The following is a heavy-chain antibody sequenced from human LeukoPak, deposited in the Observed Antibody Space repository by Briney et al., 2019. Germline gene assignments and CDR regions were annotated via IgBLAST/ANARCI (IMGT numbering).Heavy chain of an antibody. V-gene: IGHV4-59*01. J-gene: IGHJ6*02. CDR2: IYYGGST. CDR1: GGSISSYY. Sequence: SSETLSLTCTVSGGSISSYYWSWIRQPPGKGLEWIGYIYYGGSTNYNPSLKSRVTISVDTSKNQFSLKLSSVTAADTAVYYCARDGPTYGMDVWGQGTTVTVSS. CDR3: ARDGPTYGMDV.